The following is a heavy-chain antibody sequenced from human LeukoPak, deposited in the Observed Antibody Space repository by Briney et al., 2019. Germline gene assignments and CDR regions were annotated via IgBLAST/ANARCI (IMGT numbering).Heavy chain of an antibody. CDR2: IYYSGST. J-gene: IGHJ3*02. D-gene: IGHD3-16*02. CDR1: GSSISSRSYE. CDR3: ARHVNYDDVWGSYRPDAFDI. V-gene: IGHV4-39*01. Sequence: SESLSLTCTVSGSSISSRSYECGRIREHPWKGLEWIGSIYYSGSTYYNSCVKSRVPISADTSKNQVSLKLSSVTAADTAGYYCARHVNYDDVWGSYRPDAFDIWGQGTMVSVSS.